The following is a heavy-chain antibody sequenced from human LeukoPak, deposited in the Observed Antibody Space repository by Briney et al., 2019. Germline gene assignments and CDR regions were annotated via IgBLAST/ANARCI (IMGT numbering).Heavy chain of an antibody. J-gene: IGHJ4*02. CDR2: IYYTGST. V-gene: IGHV4-59*01. CDR1: GGSISSYY. CDR3: AGGPFFDY. Sequence: SETLSLTCSVSGGSISSYYWSWIRQPPGKGLEWIGYIYYTGSTNYNPSLKSRVTISVDTPKTQFSLTLSSVTAADTAVYYCAGGPFFDYWGQGTMVTVSS.